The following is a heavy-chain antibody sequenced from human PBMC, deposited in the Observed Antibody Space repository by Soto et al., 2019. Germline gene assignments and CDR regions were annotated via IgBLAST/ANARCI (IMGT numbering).Heavy chain of an antibody. V-gene: IGHV4-30-2*01. CDR3: ARGASEHHAFWTGLSPGMDV. J-gene: IGHJ6*02. CDR1: GGSISSGGYS. Sequence: PSETLSLTCAVSGGSISSGGYSWSWIRQPPGKGLEWIGYIYHSGSTYYNPSLKSRVTISADRSKNQFSLKLSSVTAADPAGDYWARGASEHHAFWTGLSPGMDVWSEVT. CDR2: IYHSGST. D-gene: IGHD3-3*01.